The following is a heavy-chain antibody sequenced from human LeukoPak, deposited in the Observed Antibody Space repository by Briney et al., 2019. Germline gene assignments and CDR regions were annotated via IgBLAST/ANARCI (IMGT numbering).Heavy chain of an antibody. V-gene: IGHV4-30-4*01. CDR3: AREEWLRGDYFDY. J-gene: IGHJ4*02. Sequence: SETLSLTCTVSGGTISSGDYYWSWIRQPPGKGLEWIGYIYYSGSTYYNPSLKSRVTISVDTSKNQFSLKLSSVTAADTAVYYCAREEWLRGDYFDYWGQGTLVTVSS. D-gene: IGHD5-12*01. CDR1: GGTISSGDYY. CDR2: IYYSGST.